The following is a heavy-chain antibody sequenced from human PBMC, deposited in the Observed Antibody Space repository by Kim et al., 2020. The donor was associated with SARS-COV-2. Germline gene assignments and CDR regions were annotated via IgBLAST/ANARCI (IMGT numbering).Heavy chain of an antibody. CDR3: ARSTGTTLDGMDV. Sequence: SETLSLTCTVSGGSISSGGYYWSWIRQHPGKGLEWIGYIYYSGSTYYNPSLKSRVTISVDTSKNQFSLKLSSVTAADTAVYYCARSTGTTLDGMDVWGQGTTVTVSS. V-gene: IGHV4-31*03. J-gene: IGHJ6*02. D-gene: IGHD1-7*01. CDR1: GGSISSGGYY. CDR2: IYYSGST.